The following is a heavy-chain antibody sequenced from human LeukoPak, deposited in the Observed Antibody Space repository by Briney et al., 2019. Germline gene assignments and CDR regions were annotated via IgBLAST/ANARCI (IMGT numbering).Heavy chain of an antibody. V-gene: IGHV1-8*01. CDR1: GYTFTSYD. Sequence: ASVKVSCKASGYTFTSYDIYWVRQATGQGFEWMGWMNPNSGNTGYVQKFQGRVTMTRDTSISTAYMELSSLRSEDTAVYYCGRGNSKRYCCGCRCYWFDPWGLGTLVTVSS. CDR2: MNPNSGNT. D-gene: IGHD2-15*01. J-gene: IGHJ5*02. CDR3: GRGNSKRYCCGCRCYWFDP.